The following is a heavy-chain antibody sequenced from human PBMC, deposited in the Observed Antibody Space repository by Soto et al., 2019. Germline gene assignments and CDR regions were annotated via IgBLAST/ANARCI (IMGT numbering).Heavy chain of an antibody. CDR1: GFTFSSYA. J-gene: IGHJ4*02. V-gene: IGHV3-23*01. CDR3: AKDRVMEQWLVFDY. D-gene: IGHD6-19*01. Sequence: PGGSLRLSCAASGFTFSSYAMSWVGQSPGKGLEWVSAISGSGGSTYYADSVKGRFTISRDNSKNTLYLQMNGLRAEDTAVYYCAKDRVMEQWLVFDYWGQGTLVTVSS. CDR2: ISGSGGST.